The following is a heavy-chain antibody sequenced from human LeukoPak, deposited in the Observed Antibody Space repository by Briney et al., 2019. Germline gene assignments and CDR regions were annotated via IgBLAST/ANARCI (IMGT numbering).Heavy chain of an antibody. Sequence: GGSLRLSCAASGFTFSSNAMSWVRQAPGKGLEWVSYISSSSSTIYYADSVKGRFTISRDNAKNSLYLQMNSLRAEDTAVYYCARAAGSSPPSHYFDYWGQGTLVTVSS. V-gene: IGHV3-48*01. D-gene: IGHD6-6*01. CDR1: GFTFSSNA. CDR2: ISSSSSTI. J-gene: IGHJ4*02. CDR3: ARAAGSSPPSHYFDY.